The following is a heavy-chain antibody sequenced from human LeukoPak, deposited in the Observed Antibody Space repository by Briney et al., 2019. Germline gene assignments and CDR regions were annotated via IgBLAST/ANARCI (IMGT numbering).Heavy chain of an antibody. CDR3: TTIAVAADY. CDR2: IRSKTNNYAT. V-gene: IGHV3-73*01. CDR1: GFTFSGSS. D-gene: IGHD6-13*01. J-gene: IGHJ4*02. Sequence: PGGSLRLSCAASGFTFSGSSIHWVRQPSGKGLEWVGRIRSKTNNYATAYAASVMGRFTLSRDDSKSTAYLQMNSLKTEDTAMYYCTTIAVAADYWGQGTLVTVSS.